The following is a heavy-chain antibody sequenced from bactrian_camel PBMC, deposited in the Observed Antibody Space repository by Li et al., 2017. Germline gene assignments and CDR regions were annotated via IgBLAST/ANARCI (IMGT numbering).Heavy chain of an antibody. D-gene: IGHD5*01. J-gene: IGHJ6*01. CDR1: GFTFSSYD. CDR2: INSDGTT. CDR3: VKGQSELWDLVT. V-gene: IGHV3S1*01. Sequence: HVQLVESGGGLVQPGGSLRLSCAASGFTFSSYDMKWVRQAPGKEVEGVAAINSDGTTSYADSVKGRFTISRDNAKNAILQMNSLKSADTAMYYCVKGQSELWDLVTGARGPRSPSP.